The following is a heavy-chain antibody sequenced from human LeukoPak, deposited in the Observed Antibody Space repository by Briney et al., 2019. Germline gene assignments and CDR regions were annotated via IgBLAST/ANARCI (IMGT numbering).Heavy chain of an antibody. CDR2: IGTAGDT. J-gene: IGHJ6*03. D-gene: IGHD2-2*01. Sequence: GGSLRLSCAASGFTFSSYDMHWVRQATGKGLEWISAIGTAGDTYYPGSVKGRFTISRENAKNSLYLQMNSLRAGDTAVYYCARGNQLLPYYYYYMDVWGKGTTVTVSS. CDR3: ARGNQLLPYYYYYMDV. CDR1: GFTFSSYD. V-gene: IGHV3-13*01.